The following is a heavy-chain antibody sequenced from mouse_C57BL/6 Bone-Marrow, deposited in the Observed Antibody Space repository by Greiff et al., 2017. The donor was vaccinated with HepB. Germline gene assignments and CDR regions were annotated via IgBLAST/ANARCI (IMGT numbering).Heavy chain of an antibody. J-gene: IGHJ3*01. V-gene: IGHV1-52*01. CDR1: GYTFTGYW. CDR2: IDPSDSET. D-gene: IGHD1-1*01. Sequence: QVQLKQPGAELVRPGSSVKLSCKASGYTFTGYWMHWVKQRPIQGLEWIGNIDPSDSETHYNQKFKDKATLTVDKSSSTAYMQLSSLTSEDSAVYYCASHYGSSSWFAYWGQGTLVTVSA. CDR3: ASHYGSSSWFAY.